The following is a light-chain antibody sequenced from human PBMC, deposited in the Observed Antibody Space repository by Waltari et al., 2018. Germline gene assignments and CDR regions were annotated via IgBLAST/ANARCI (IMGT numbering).Light chain of an antibody. Sequence: EIVLTQSPGTLSLSPGESATLSCRASQSVDTYLAWYQKKPGQAPRLLIYDASTRATGIPARFSGSVSGTDFTLTSSSLEPEDFAVYYCQQRSSWFTFGGGTKVEV. CDR2: DAS. V-gene: IGKV3-11*01. CDR3: QQRSSWFT. CDR1: QSVDTY. J-gene: IGKJ4*01.